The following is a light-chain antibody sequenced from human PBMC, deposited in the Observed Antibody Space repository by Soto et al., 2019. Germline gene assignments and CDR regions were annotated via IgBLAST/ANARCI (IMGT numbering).Light chain of an antibody. V-gene: IGLV3-21*02. CDR1: NLGIKY. Sequence: SYELTQTPSVSVAPGQTAIITCAANNLGIKYVHWYQQKPGQAPVLVVHDNDDRPSGIHERFSGSKSGDMATLTINRVEAGDEADYYCQLCDGTSEHVVFGGGTKLTVL. CDR2: DND. CDR3: QLCDGTSEHVV. J-gene: IGLJ2*01.